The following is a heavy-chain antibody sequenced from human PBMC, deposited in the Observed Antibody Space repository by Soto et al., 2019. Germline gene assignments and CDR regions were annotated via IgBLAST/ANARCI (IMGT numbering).Heavy chain of an antibody. D-gene: IGHD3-9*01. V-gene: IGHV1-69*01. CDR3: ATGGSTGYFR. CDR2: IIPALGTT. Sequence: QVQLVQSGAEVRKPGSSVKVSCKASRDTFNDDSITWVRQAPGQGLEWMGGIIPALGTTKYALKFQGRVTMTAGESTSTAYLQLNRLTSEDRAVYDCATGGSTGYFRWGQGPQVTVSS. CDR1: RDTFNDDS. J-gene: IGHJ4*02.